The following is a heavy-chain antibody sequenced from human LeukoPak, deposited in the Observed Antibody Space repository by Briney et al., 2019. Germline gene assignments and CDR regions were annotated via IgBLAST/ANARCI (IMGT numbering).Heavy chain of an antibody. CDR1: GFTFSSYA. V-gene: IGHV3-30*04. Sequence: PGGSLRLSCAASGFTFSSYAMHWVRQAPGKGLEWVAVISYDGSNKYYADSVKGRFTISRDNSKNTLYLQMNSLRAEDTAVYYCAKVAEHYGDYSFDHWGQGTLVTVSS. CDR2: ISYDGSNK. D-gene: IGHD4-17*01. J-gene: IGHJ4*02. CDR3: AKVAEHYGDYSFDH.